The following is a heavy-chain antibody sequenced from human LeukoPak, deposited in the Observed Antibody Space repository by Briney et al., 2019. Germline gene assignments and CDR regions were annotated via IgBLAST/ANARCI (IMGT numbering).Heavy chain of an antibody. CDR3: ARGPLGAAPYYFDY. Sequence: ASVKVPCKASGYTFTGYYMHWVRQAPGQGLEWMGWINPNSGGTNYAQKFQGRVTMTRDTSIGTAYMELSRLRSDDTAVYYCARGPLGAAPYYFDYWGQGTLVTVSS. V-gene: IGHV1-2*02. CDR2: INPNSGGT. CDR1: GYTFTGYY. D-gene: IGHD1-26*01. J-gene: IGHJ4*02.